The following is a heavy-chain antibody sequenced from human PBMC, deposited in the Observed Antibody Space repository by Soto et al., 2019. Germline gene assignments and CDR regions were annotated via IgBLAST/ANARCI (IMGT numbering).Heavy chain of an antibody. V-gene: IGHV3-11*06. Sequence: GGSLRLSCAGSGFTFGDSYMSWIRQAPGKGLEWLSYISPGSRYPAYADSVKGRFTISRDNAKNSLYLQMNSLRAEDTAVYYCARTYQNWFDPWGQGTLVTVS. J-gene: IGHJ5*02. CDR2: ISPGSRYP. CDR1: GFTFGDSY. CDR3: ARTYQNWFDP.